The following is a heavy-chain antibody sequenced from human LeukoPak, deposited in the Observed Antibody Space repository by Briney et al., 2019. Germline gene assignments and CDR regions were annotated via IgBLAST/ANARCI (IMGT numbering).Heavy chain of an antibody. CDR2: IYYSGST. D-gene: IGHD6-19*01. CDR1: GGSISSSSYY. Sequence: PSETLSLTCTVSGGSISSSSYYWGWIRQPPGKGLEWIGSIYYSGSTYYNPSLKSRVTISVDTSKNRFSLKLSSVTAADTAVYYCARHIVLGSGLEFAFDIWGQGTMVTVSS. J-gene: IGHJ3*02. CDR3: ARHIVLGSGLEFAFDI. V-gene: IGHV4-39*01.